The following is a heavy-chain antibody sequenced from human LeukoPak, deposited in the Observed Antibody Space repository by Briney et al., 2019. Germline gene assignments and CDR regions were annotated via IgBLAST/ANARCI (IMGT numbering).Heavy chain of an antibody. D-gene: IGHD3-22*01. Sequence: GGSLRLSCAASGFTFSSYAMSWVRQAPGKGLEWVSAISGSGGSTYYADSVKGRFTISRDNSKNTAYLQMNSLKTEDTAVYYCTRPAIARYYYDSSGHFDYWGQGTLVTVSS. V-gene: IGHV3-23*01. CDR3: TRPAIARYYYDSSGHFDY. CDR1: GFTFSSYA. J-gene: IGHJ4*02. CDR2: ISGSGGST.